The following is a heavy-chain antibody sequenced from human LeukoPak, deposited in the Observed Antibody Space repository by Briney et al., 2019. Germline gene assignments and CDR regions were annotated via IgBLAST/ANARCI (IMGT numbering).Heavy chain of an antibody. Sequence: PGGSLRLSCAASGFTFSSYGMHWVRQAPGKGLEWVAFIRYDGSNKYYADSVKGRFTISRDNSKNTLYLQMNSLRAEDTAVYYCAKDGRRGGYYFYYFDYWGQGTLVTVSS. V-gene: IGHV3-30*02. CDR1: GFTFSSYG. D-gene: IGHD3-22*01. CDR3: AKDGRRGGYYFYYFDY. CDR2: IRYDGSNK. J-gene: IGHJ4*02.